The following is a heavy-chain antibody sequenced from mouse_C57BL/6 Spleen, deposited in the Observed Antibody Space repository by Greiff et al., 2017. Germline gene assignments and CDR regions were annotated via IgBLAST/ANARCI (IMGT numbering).Heavy chain of an antibody. CDR2: INPSTGGT. Sequence: EVQLQQSGPELVKPGASVKISCKASGYSFTVYYMNWVKQSPEKSLEWIGEINPSTGGTTYNQKFKAKATLTVDKSSSTAYMQLKSLTSEDSAVYYCARSKSSSYFDYWGQGTTLTVSS. CDR3: ARSKSSSYFDY. J-gene: IGHJ2*01. D-gene: IGHD1-3*01. CDR1: GYSFTVYY. V-gene: IGHV1-42*01.